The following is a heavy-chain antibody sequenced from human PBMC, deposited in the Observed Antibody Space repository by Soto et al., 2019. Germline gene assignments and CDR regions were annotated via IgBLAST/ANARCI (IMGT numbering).Heavy chain of an antibody. D-gene: IGHD4-17*01. CDR1: GYTFTSYG. Sequence: ASVKVSCKASGYTFTSYGISWGRQAPGQGLEWMGWISAYNGNTNYAQKLQGRVTMTTDTSTSTAYMELRSLRSDDTAVYYCARGCYGDYYYYGMDVWGQGTTVTVSS. V-gene: IGHV1-18*01. CDR2: ISAYNGNT. CDR3: ARGCYGDYYYYGMDV. J-gene: IGHJ6*02.